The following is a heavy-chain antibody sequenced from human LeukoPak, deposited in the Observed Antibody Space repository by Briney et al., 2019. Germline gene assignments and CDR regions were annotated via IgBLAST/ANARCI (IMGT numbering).Heavy chain of an antibody. D-gene: IGHD3-10*01. Sequence: GGSLRLSCAASGFTVNNYAMAWVRQAPGKGLEWVSSIVGSTGEIHYADSVGGRFTISRDTSKNTLFLQTNNLGAEDTAVYYCAKEETMVRGVIKGGYFDYWGQGTLVTVSS. CDR2: IVGSTGEI. J-gene: IGHJ4*02. CDR1: GFTVNNYA. V-gene: IGHV3-23*01. CDR3: AKEETMVRGVIKGGYFDY.